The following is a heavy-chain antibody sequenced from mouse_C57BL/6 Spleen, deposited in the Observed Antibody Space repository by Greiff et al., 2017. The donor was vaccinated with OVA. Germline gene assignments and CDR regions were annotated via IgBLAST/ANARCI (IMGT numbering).Heavy chain of an antibody. CDR1: GFTFSSYA. V-gene: IGHV5-4*01. CDR2: ISDGGSYT. Sequence: EVKLVESGGGLVKPGGSLKLSCAASGFTFSSYAMSWVRQTPEKRLEWVATISDGGSYTYYPDNVKGRFTISRDNAKNNLYLQMSHLKSEDTAMYYCARDPDYYGSKYYFDYWGQVTTLTVSS. D-gene: IGHD1-1*01. J-gene: IGHJ2*01. CDR3: ARDPDYYGSKYYFDY.